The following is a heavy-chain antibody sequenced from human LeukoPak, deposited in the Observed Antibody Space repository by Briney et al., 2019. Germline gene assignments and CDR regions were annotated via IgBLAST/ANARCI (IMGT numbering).Heavy chain of an antibody. CDR2: INWNGGST. CDR3: ARSPGKNDFWSGTNWFDP. Sequence: GGSLRLSCAASGFTFDDYGMSWVRQAPGKGLEWVSGINWNGGSTGYADSVKGRFTISRDNAKNSLYLQMNSLRAEDTAVYYCARSPGKNDFWSGTNWFDPWGPGTLVTISS. CDR1: GFTFDDYG. D-gene: IGHD3-3*01. J-gene: IGHJ5*02. V-gene: IGHV3-20*04.